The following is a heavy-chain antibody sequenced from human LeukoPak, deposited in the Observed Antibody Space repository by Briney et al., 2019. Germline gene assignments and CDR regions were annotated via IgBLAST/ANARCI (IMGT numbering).Heavy chain of an antibody. D-gene: IGHD6-25*01. CDR1: GYTFSNYY. V-gene: IGHV1-46*01. Sequence: ASVKVSCKASGYTFSNYYIHWVRQAPGQGLEWMAKVNPSGAGTTFAQKFQGRVTMTSDTSTSTVYMELSSLTSEDTAVYYCASHNSGWQQTWFDFWGQGILVTVSP. CDR3: ASHNSGWQQTWFDF. CDR2: VNPSGAGT. J-gene: IGHJ4*02.